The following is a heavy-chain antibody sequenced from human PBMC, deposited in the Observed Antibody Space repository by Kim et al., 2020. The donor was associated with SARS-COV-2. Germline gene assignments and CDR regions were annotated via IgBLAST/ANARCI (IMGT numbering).Heavy chain of an antibody. J-gene: IGHJ4*02. Sequence: ASVKVSCKASGYTFTGYYMHWVRQAPGQGLEWMGRINPNSGGTNYAQKFQGRVTMTRDTSISTAYMELSRLRSDDTAVYYCAREGRNITMVRGVILHWGQGTLVTVSS. CDR1: GYTFTGYY. V-gene: IGHV1-2*06. D-gene: IGHD3-10*01. CDR2: INPNSGGT. CDR3: AREGRNITMVRGVILH.